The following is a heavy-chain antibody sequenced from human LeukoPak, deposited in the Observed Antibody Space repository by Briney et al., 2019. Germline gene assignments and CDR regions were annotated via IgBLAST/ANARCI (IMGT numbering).Heavy chain of an antibody. D-gene: IGHD1-1*01. CDR3: ARGATTSETGYFDF. J-gene: IGHJ4*03. V-gene: IGHV4-34*01. CDR2: IDHRGDT. Sequence: SETLSLTCAVSGGSFSRYYWSWIRQSPGKGLEWIAEIDHRGDTNYNPSVKSRVTISVDTSKNQFSLKVRSLNAADTAVYYCARGATTSETGYFDFWGQGTLVTVSS. CDR1: GGSFSRYY.